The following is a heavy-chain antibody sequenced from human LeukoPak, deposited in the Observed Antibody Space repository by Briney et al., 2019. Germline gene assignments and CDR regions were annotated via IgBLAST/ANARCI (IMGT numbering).Heavy chain of an antibody. CDR2: IYYSGST. J-gene: IGHJ3*02. CDR3: ARVAQLQLKGAFDI. V-gene: IGHV4-30-4*02. D-gene: IGHD1-1*01. Sequence: KPSETLSLTCTVSGGSISSGDYYWSWIRQPPGKGLEWIGYIYYSGSTYYNPSLKSRVTISVDTSKNQFSLKLSSVTAADTAVYYCARVAQLQLKGAFDIWGQGTMVTVSS. CDR1: GGSISSGDYY.